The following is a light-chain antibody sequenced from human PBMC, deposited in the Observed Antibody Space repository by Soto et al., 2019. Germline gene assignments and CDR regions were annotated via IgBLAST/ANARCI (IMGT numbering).Light chain of an antibody. CDR1: SGSVSTSYY. CDR3: VLYIGSGISV. Sequence: QTVVTQEPSFSVSPGGTVTLTCGLSSGSVSTSYYPSWYQQTPGQAPRTLIYNTYTRSSGVPDRFSASILGDKAALTITGAQADDESDYYCVLYIGSGISVFGGGTKLTVL. CDR2: NTY. V-gene: IGLV8-61*01. J-gene: IGLJ2*01.